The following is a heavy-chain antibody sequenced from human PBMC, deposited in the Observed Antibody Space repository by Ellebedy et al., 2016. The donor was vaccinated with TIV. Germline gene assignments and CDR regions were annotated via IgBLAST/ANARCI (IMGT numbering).Heavy chain of an antibody. V-gene: IGHV3-9*01. CDR3: AKDIDDTAMVFDY. Sequence: SLKISCAASGFTFSSYGMHWVRQAPGKGLEWVSGISWNSGSIGYADSVKGRFTISRDNAKNSLYLQMNSLRAEDTALYYCAKDIDDTAMVFDYWGQGTLVTVSS. J-gene: IGHJ4*02. CDR2: ISWNSGSI. CDR1: GFTFSSYG. D-gene: IGHD5-18*01.